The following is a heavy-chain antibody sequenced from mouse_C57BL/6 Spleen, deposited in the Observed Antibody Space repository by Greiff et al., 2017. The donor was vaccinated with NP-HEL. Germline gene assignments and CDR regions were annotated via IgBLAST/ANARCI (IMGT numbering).Heavy chain of an antibody. J-gene: IGHJ4*01. V-gene: IGHV3-1*01. CDR3: AREGGRFYYAMDY. Sequence: VQLKESGPGMVKPSQSLSLTCTVTGYSITSGYDWHWIRHFPGNKLEWMGYISYSGSTNYNPSLKSRISITHDTSKNHFFLKLNSVTTEDTATYYCAREGGRFYYAMDYWGQGTSVTVSS. CDR2: ISYSGST. CDR1: GYSITSGYD.